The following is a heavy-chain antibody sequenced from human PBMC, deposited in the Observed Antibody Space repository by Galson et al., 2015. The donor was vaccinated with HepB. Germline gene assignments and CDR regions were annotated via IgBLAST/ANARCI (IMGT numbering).Heavy chain of an antibody. CDR1: GFTFRRSG. CDR3: ATSNPSVAIGED. J-gene: IGHJ4*02. CDR2: IWHDGSNQ. Sequence: SLRLSCAASGFTFRRSGMHWVRQTPGKGLEWVAVIWHDGSNQFYAKSVKGRFTVSRDNSKNTLYLQMNSLRPEDTAIYYCATSNPSVAIGEDWGQGTLVTVSS. V-gene: IGHV3-33*01. D-gene: IGHD5-12*01.